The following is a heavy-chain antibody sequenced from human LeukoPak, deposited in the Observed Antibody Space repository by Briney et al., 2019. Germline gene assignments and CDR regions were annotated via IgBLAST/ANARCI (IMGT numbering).Heavy chain of an antibody. CDR2: IYYSGST. CDR1: GGSISSYY. CDR3: ASGSGYDCYDY. J-gene: IGHJ4*02. Sequence: SETLSLTCTVSGGSISSYYWSWLRQPPGKGLEWIGYIYYSGSTNYNPSLKSRVTISVDTSKNQFSLKLSSVTAADTAVYYCASGSGYDCYDYWGQGTLVTVSS. D-gene: IGHD5-12*01. V-gene: IGHV4-59*01.